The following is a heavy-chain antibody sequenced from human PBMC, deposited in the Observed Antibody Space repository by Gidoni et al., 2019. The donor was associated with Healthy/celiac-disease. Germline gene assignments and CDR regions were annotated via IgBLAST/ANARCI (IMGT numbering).Heavy chain of an antibody. CDR2: IYSGGST. CDR3: ARDHIVGATTAGGYYYYGMDV. D-gene: IGHD1-26*01. V-gene: IGHV3-53*01. J-gene: IGHJ6*02. Sequence: EVQLVESGGGLIQPGGSLRLSCAASGFTVSSTYMSWVRQAPGKGLEWVAVIYSGGSTYYADSVKGRFTISRDNSKNTLYLQMNSLRAEDTAVYYCARDHIVGATTAGGYYYYGMDVWGQGTTVTVSS. CDR1: GFTVSSTY.